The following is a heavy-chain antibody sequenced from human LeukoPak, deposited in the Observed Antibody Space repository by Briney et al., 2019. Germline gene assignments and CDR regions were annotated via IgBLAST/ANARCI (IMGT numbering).Heavy chain of an antibody. CDR2: ISGSGGST. CDR1: GFTFSSYG. D-gene: IGHD3-22*01. CDR3: AKDLPFHYYDSSGYFNY. J-gene: IGHJ4*02. Sequence: PGGSLRLSCAASGFTFSSYGMSWVRQAPGKGLEWVSAISGSGGSTYYADSVKGRFTISRDNSKNTLYLQMNSLRAEDTAVYYCAKDLPFHYYDSSGYFNYWGQGTLVTVSS. V-gene: IGHV3-23*01.